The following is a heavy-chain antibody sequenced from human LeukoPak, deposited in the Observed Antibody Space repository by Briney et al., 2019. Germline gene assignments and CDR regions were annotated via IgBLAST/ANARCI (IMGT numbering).Heavy chain of an antibody. CDR1: GGSISSYY. CDR3: ARQGGLVGYGMDV. CDR2: IYYSGST. Sequence: PSETLSLTCTVSGGSISSYYWSWIRQPPGKGLEWIGYIYYSGSTNYNPSLKSRVTISVDTSKNQFSLKLSSVTAADTAVYYCARQGGLVGYGMDVWGQGTTVTVSS. J-gene: IGHJ6*02. V-gene: IGHV4-59*01. D-gene: IGHD3/OR15-3a*01.